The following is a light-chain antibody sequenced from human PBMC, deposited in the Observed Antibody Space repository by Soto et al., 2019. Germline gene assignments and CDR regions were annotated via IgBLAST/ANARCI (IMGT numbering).Light chain of an antibody. V-gene: IGKV3-20*01. Sequence: EMVLSQSPGTLSLSPGDRATLSCRTRQTRNSLAWYQHKPGQAPRLLIYGVSSRPTDIPDRFSGSGSGTDFTLAFNRLERGVFAVYYCQQYGPSRAVTFGPGTKVDIK. CDR2: GVS. CDR3: QQYGPSRAVT. CDR1: QTRNS. J-gene: IGKJ3*01.